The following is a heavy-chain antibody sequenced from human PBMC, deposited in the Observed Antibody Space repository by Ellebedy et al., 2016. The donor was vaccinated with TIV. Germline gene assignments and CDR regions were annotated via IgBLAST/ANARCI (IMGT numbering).Heavy chain of an antibody. J-gene: IGHJ2*01. D-gene: IGHD2-2*01. CDR2: IWYDGTNK. Sequence: PGGSLRLSCAVSGFTFSSYAMHWVRQAPGRGLEWVAVIWYDGTNKYYADSVKGRFTISRENSKNTLYLQMNSLRAEDTAVYYCAREVGSYWYFDLWGRGTLVTVSS. CDR3: AREVGSYWYFDL. CDR1: GFTFSSYA. V-gene: IGHV3-33*01.